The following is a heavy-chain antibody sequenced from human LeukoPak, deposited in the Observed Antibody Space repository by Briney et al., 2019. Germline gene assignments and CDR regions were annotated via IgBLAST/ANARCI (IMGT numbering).Heavy chain of an antibody. J-gene: IGHJ5*02. CDR3: ARDGDIVVVPAAIWWFDP. CDR1: GYTFTSYG. V-gene: IGHV1-18*01. Sequence: ASVKVSCKASGYTFTSYGISWVRQAPGQGLEWMGWISAYNGNTNYAQKLQGRVTMTTGTSTSTAYMELRSLRSDDTAVYYCARDGDIVVVPAAIWWFDPWGQGTLVTVSS. D-gene: IGHD2-2*01. CDR2: ISAYNGNT.